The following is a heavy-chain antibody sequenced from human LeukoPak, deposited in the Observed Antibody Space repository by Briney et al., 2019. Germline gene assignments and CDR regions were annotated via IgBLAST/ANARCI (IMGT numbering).Heavy chain of an antibody. J-gene: IGHJ4*02. CDR3: ANGRDGYLRNMNY. CDR2: LSWNSGTI. V-gene: IGHV3-9*01. CDR1: GFTFDDYA. Sequence: PDRSLRLSCAASGFTFDDYAMHWVRQAPGKGLEWVSGLSWNSGTIGYADSVKGRFTISRDNAKNSLYLQMNSLRAEDTALYYCANGRDGYLRNMNYWGQGTLVTVSS. D-gene: IGHD5-24*01.